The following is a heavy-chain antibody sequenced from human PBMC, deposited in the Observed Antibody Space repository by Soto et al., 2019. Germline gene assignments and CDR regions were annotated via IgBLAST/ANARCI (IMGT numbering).Heavy chain of an antibody. J-gene: IGHJ6*02. V-gene: IGHV1-69*13. D-gene: IGHD3-3*01. CDR3: ARDRSPSGTIFGVVIHGMDV. CDR1: GGTFSSYA. Sequence: GASVKVSCKASGGTFSSYAISWVRQAPGQGLEWMGGIIPIFGTANYAQKFQGRVTITADESTSTAYMELSSLRSEDTAVYYCARDRSPSGTIFGVVIHGMDVWGQGTTVTVSS. CDR2: IIPIFGTA.